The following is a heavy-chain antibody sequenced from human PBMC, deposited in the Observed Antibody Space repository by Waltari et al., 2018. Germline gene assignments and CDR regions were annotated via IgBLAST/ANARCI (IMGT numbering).Heavy chain of an antibody. V-gene: IGHV4-59*11. D-gene: IGHD3-9*01. J-gene: IGHJ5*02. Sequence: QVQLQESGPGLVKPSETLSLTCTVSGGSISSHYWSWIRQPPGKGLEWIGYIYYRGSTNYNPALKSRVTISVDTSKNQFSLKLSSVTAADTAVYYCARGGLDLNYDILTGYYTNWFDPWGQGTLVTVSS. CDR1: GGSISSHY. CDR3: ARGGLDLNYDILTGYYTNWFDP. CDR2: IYYRGST.